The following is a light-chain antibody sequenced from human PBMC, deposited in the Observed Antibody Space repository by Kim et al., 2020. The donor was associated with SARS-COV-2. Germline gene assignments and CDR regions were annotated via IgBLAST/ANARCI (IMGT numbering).Light chain of an antibody. Sequence: VALGQTVKTTCQGDSLRRYYASWYQQKPGQAPILVIYGKNKRPPGIPDRFSGSNSGNPASLTIAGAQAEDEADYYCNSRDRSGNQVFGGGTQLTVL. CDR3: NSRDRSGNQV. CDR2: GKN. J-gene: IGLJ3*02. CDR1: SLRRYY. V-gene: IGLV3-19*01.